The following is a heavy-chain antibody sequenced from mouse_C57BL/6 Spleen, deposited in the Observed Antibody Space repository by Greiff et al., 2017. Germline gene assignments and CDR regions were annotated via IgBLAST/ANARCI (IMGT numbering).Heavy chain of an antibody. CDR3: ARDLDYFDY. Sequence: EVQLVESGGGLVKPGGSLKLSCAASGFTFSSYAMSWVRQTPEQRLEWVATINDGGSYTYYPANVKGRFTISRDNAKNNLYLQISHLKSEDTAMYYCARDLDYFDYWGQGTTLTVSS. J-gene: IGHJ2*01. CDR1: GFTFSSYA. V-gene: IGHV5-4*01. CDR2: INDGGSYT.